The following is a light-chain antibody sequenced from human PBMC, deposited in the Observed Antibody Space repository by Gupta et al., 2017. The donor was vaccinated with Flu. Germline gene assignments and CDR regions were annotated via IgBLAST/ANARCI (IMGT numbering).Light chain of an antibody. J-gene: IGLJ2*01. V-gene: IGLV3-19*01. CDR3: NSRDSSGKSYVV. CDR2: GKN. Sequence: SSELTQDPAVSVALGQTVRITCPGDSLRSYYASWYQQKPGQAPVLVIYGKNNRPSGIPDRFSGSSSGNTASLTITGAQAEDEADYYCNSRDSSGKSYVVFGGGTKLTVL. CDR1: SLRSYY.